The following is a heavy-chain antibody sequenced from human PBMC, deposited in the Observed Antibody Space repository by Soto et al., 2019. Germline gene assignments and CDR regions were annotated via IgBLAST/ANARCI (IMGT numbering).Heavy chain of an antibody. Sequence: SETLSLTCTVSGGSISSSSYYWGWIRQPPGKGLEWIGSIYYSGSTYYNPSLKSRVTISVDTSKNQFSLKLSSVTAADTAVYYSARLRLGESTAFDYWGQGTLVNVSS. CDR2: IYYSGST. V-gene: IGHV4-39*01. CDR1: GGSISSSSYY. D-gene: IGHD3-16*01. J-gene: IGHJ4*01. CDR3: ARLRLGESTAFDY.